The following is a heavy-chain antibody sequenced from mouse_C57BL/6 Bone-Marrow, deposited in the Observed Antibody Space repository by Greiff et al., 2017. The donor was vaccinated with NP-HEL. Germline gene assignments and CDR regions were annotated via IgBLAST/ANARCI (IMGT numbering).Heavy chain of an antibody. CDR2: IDPENGDT. V-gene: IGHV14-4*01. Sequence: EVKLMESGAELVRPGASVKLSCTASGFNIKDDYMHWVKQRPEQGLEWIGWIDPENGDTEYASKFQGKATITADTSSNTAYLQLSSLTSEDTAVYYCTTGITTVVEGYYYAMDYWGQGTSVTVSS. D-gene: IGHD1-1*01. J-gene: IGHJ4*01. CDR3: TTGITTVVEGYYYAMDY. CDR1: GFNIKDDY.